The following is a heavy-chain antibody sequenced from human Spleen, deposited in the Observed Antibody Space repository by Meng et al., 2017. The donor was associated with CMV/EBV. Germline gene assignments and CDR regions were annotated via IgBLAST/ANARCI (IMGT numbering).Heavy chain of an antibody. CDR2: ISYDGSSK. V-gene: IGHV3-30-3*01. D-gene: IGHD2-8*01. CDR1: GFSFSSYA. Sequence: GESLKISCAASGFSFSSYAIHWVRQAPGKGLEWVALISYDGSSKYYVDSVKGRFTISRDNSKSTLYLQMNSLRGEDTAVYYCARDHGNGWFDPWGQGTLVTVSS. CDR3: ARDHGNGWFDP. J-gene: IGHJ5*02.